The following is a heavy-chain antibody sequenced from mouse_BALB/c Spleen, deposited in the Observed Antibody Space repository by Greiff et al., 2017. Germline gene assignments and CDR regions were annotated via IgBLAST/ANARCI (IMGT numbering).Heavy chain of an antibody. Sequence: VQLKQSGPGLVKPSQSLSLTCSVTGYSITSGYYWNWIRQFPGNQLEWMGYISYDGSNNYNPSLKNRISITRDTSKNQFFLKLNSVTTEDTATYYCARVNYGYGRGWFAYWGQGTLVTVSA. CDR2: ISYDGSN. J-gene: IGHJ3*01. CDR3: ARVNYGYGRGWFAY. CDR1: GYSITSGYY. V-gene: IGHV3-6*02. D-gene: IGHD2-2*01.